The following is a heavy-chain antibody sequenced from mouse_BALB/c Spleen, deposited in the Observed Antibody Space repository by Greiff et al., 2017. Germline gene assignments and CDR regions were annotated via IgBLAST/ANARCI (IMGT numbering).Heavy chain of an antibody. J-gene: IGHJ3*01. V-gene: IGHV14-3*02. CDR3: ARGPTWFAY. CDR2: IDPANGNT. CDR1: GFNIKDTY. Sequence: EVQLQQSGAELVKPGASVKLSCTASGFNIKDTYMHWVKQRPEQGLEWIGRIDPANGNTKYDPKFQGKATFTADTSSNTAYMQLSSLTSEDSAVYYCARGPTWFAYWGQGTLVTVSA.